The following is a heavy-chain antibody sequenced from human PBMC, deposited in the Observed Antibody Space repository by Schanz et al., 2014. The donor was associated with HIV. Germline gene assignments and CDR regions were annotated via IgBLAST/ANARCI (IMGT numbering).Heavy chain of an antibody. Sequence: QAQLVESGGGVVQPGRSLRLSCAASGFTFSRYGMHWVRQAPGKGLEWVAVIWFDGSNEFYADSVKGRFTISRDNSKNTLYLQMNSLRAEDTAVYYCARDRMTANWKNSMDLWGQGTTVTVSS. V-gene: IGHV3-33*01. J-gene: IGHJ6*02. CDR1: GFTFSRYG. CDR3: ARDRMTANWKNSMDL. D-gene: IGHD2-21*02. CDR2: IWFDGSNE.